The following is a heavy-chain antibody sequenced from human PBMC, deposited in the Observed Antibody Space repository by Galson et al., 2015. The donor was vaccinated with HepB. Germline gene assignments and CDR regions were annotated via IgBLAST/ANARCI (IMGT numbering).Heavy chain of an antibody. V-gene: IGHV3-21*01. CDR2: ISSSSSYI. CDR1: GFTFSSYS. CDR3: ARDMAEYSSGWYFVGENAFDI. Sequence: SLRLSCAASGFTFSSYSMNWVRQAPGKGLEWVSSISSSSSYIYYADSVKGRFTISRDNAKNSLYLQMNSLRAEDTAVYYCARDMAEYSSGWYFVGENAFDIWGQGTMVTVSS. D-gene: IGHD6-19*01. J-gene: IGHJ3*02.